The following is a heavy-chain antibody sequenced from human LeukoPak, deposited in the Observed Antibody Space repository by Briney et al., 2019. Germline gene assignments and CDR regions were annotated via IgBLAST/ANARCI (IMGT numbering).Heavy chain of an antibody. D-gene: IGHD2-15*01. Sequence: GGSLRLSCAASGFIFSTYTMNWVRQAPGKGLEWVSSISSGGTYIFYADSVKGRFTISRDNAKNSLYLQMNSLRAEDTAMYYCAKVGTRMVTIVAPYYMDVWGKGTTVTVSS. CDR3: AKVGTRMVTIVAPYYMDV. J-gene: IGHJ6*03. CDR1: GFIFSTYT. CDR2: ISSGGTYI. V-gene: IGHV3-21*01.